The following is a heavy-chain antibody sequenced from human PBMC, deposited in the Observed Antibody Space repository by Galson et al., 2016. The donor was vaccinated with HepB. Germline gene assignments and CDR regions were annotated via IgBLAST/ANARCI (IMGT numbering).Heavy chain of an antibody. CDR1: GYTFTGYY. V-gene: IGHV1-2*02. CDR2: INPNSGGT. Sequence: SVKVSCKASGYTFTGYYMHWVRQAPGRGLEWMGWINPNSGGTNYAQKFQGRVTMTRDTSISTAYMELSRLRSDDTAVYYCASWQVTDTIFDYWGQGTLVTVSS. J-gene: IGHJ4*02. CDR3: ASWQVTDTIFDY. D-gene: IGHD2-21*02.